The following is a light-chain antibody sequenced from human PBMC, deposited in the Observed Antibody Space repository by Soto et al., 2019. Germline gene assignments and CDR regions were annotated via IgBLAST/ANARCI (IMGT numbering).Light chain of an antibody. Sequence: DIVMTQSPLSLPVTPGEPASISCRSSQSLLHSNGYNYLDWYLQKPGQPPQLLIYLGSNRSSGVPDRFSGSGSGTDFTLTISRVEAEDVGVYFCAQGLATPFTFGGGTKVDIK. J-gene: IGKJ4*01. V-gene: IGKV2-28*01. CDR3: AQGLATPFT. CDR1: QSLLHSNGYNY. CDR2: LGS.